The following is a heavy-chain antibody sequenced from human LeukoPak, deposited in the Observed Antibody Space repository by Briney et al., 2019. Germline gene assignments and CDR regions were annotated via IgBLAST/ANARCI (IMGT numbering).Heavy chain of an antibody. Sequence: PSETLSLTCAVYGGSFSGYYWSWIRQPPGKGLEWIGEINHSGSTNYNPSLKSRVTTSVDTSKNQFSLKLSSVTAADTAVYYCAGQPRYFGFVDYWGQGTLVTVSS. J-gene: IGHJ4*02. CDR2: INHSGST. V-gene: IGHV4-34*01. CDR1: GGSFSGYY. CDR3: AGQPRYFGFVDY. D-gene: IGHD3-9*01.